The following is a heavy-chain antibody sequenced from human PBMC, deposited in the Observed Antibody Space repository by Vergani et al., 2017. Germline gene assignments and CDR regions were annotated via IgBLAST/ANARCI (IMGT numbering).Heavy chain of an antibody. Sequence: QVQLQQWGAGLLKPSETLSLTCAVYGGSFSGYYWGWIRQPPGKGLEWIGSIYYSGSTYYNPSLKSRVTISVDTSKNQFSLKLSSVTAADTAVYYCARDLTAAKWDIVAQVGYYYYGMDVWGQGTTVTVSS. CDR2: IYYSGST. D-gene: IGHD2-15*01. J-gene: IGHJ6*02. CDR3: ARDLTAAKWDIVAQVGYYYYGMDV. V-gene: IGHV4-34*01. CDR1: GGSFSGYY.